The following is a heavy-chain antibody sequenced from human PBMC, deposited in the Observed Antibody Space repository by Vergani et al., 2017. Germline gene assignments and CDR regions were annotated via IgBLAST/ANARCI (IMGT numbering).Heavy chain of an antibody. CDR2: VEDSGYF. J-gene: IGHJ4*02. D-gene: IGHD1-14*01. V-gene: IGHV4-59*01. Sequence: QVQLQESGPGLVRPSETLSLICTVSGGSLSGYNWNWIRQTPGEGLEWIGYVEDSGYFNYNPSLKTRVSMSSDTSNNQSSLMLSSVTVADTAVYYCARSIVSRNPPDYFDNWGQGTLVTVSS. CDR3: ARSIVSRNPPDYFDN. CDR1: GGSLSGYN.